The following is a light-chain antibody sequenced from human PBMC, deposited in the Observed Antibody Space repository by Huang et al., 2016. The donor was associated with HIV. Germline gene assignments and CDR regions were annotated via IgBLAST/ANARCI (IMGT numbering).Light chain of an antibody. CDR1: QSRLYSSNTNNY. J-gene: IGKJ4*01. V-gene: IGKV4-1*01. Sequence: IVVTQSPDSLAVSLGERAAINCKSSQSRLYSSNTNNYLAWYQQKPGQSPALLIYWASTRAPGVPDRFNGSGSGTDFTLTINSLQTEDVALYYCQQYFSTPLTFGGGTKVDIK. CDR2: WAS. CDR3: QQYFSTPLT.